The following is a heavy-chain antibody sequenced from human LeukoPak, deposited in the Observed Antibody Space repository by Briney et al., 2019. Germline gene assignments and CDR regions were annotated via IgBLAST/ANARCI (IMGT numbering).Heavy chain of an antibody. CDR3: TRVTIHGNSDS. CDR2: IYTSGST. D-gene: IGHD5-24*01. Sequence: SETLSLTCTVSGGSISSGSYYWSWIRQPAGKGLEWIGRIYTSGSTNYNPSLKSRVTISVDTSKNQFSLKLSSVTAADTAVYYGTRVTIHGNSDSWGQGTLVTVSS. V-gene: IGHV4-61*02. J-gene: IGHJ4*02. CDR1: GGSISSGSYY.